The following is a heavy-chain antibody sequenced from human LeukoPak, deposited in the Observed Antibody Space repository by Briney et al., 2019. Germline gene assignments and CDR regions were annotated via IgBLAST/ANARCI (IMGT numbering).Heavy chain of an antibody. D-gene: IGHD3-10*01. V-gene: IGHV1-18*01. CDR3: ARDEALLGWFGTRGGDY. Sequence: ASAKVSCKASGYTFTSYGISWVRRAPGQGLEWMGWISAYNGNTNYAQKLQGRVTMTTDTSTSTAYMELRSLRSDDTAVYYCARDEALLGWFGTRGGDYWGQGTLVTVSS. J-gene: IGHJ4*02. CDR1: GYTFTSYG. CDR2: ISAYNGNT.